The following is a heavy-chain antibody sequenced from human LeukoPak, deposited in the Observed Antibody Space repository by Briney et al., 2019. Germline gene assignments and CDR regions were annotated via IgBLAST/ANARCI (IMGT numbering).Heavy chain of an antibody. CDR2: IYPGDSDT. Sequence: GESLKISCKGSGYSFTSYWIGWVRQMPGKGLEWMGIIYPGDSDTRYSPSFQGQVTISADKSISTAYLQWSSLKASDTAMYYCARNLYYYDSSGYEYYFDYWGQGTLVTVSS. CDR3: ARNLYYYDSSGYEYYFDY. J-gene: IGHJ4*02. V-gene: IGHV5-51*01. CDR1: GYSFTSYW. D-gene: IGHD3-22*01.